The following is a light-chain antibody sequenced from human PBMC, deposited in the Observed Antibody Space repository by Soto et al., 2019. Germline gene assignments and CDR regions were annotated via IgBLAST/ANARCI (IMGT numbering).Light chain of an antibody. CDR3: CSYTSASTLLYL. V-gene: IGLV2-14*02. J-gene: IGLJ1*01. CDR2: EGS. CDR1: SSDVGSYNF. Sequence: QSALTQPASVSGSPGQSITISCTGTSSDVGSYNFVSWYQHKAPKLMIYEGSKRPSGVSNRFSGSKSGNTASLTISGLQAEDEGDYYCCSYTSASTLLYLFGTGTKLTVL.